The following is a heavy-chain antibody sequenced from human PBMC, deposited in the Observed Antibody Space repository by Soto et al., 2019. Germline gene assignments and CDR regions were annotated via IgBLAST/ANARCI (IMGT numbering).Heavy chain of an antibody. CDR1: GFTVSSNY. Sequence: GGSLRLSCAASGFTVSSNYMSWVRQARGKGLEWVSVIYSGGSTYYADSVKGRFTISRDNSKNTLYLQMNSLRAEDTAVYYCARAPYYYDSSGYPYAFDYWGQGTLVTVSS. D-gene: IGHD3-22*01. CDR2: IYSGGST. V-gene: IGHV3-53*01. CDR3: ARAPYYYDSSGYPYAFDY. J-gene: IGHJ4*02.